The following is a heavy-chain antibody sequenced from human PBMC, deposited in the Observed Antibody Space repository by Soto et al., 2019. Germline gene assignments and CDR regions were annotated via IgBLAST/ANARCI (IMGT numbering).Heavy chain of an antibody. CDR3: ARGPYYDSSGSPVNDAFDI. J-gene: IGHJ3*02. CDR2: IIPIFGTA. D-gene: IGHD3-22*01. Sequence: QVQLVQSGAEVKKPGSSVKVSCKASGGTFSSYAISWVRQAPGQGLEWMGGIIPIFGTANYAQKFQGRVTSTADQSTSTAYMELSSLRSEDTAVYYCARGPYYDSSGSPVNDAFDIWGQGTMVTVSS. V-gene: IGHV1-69*01. CDR1: GGTFSSYA.